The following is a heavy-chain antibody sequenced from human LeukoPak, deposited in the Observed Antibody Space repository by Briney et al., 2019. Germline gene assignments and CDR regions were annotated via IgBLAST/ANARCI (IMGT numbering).Heavy chain of an antibody. V-gene: IGHV4-59*01. D-gene: IGHD3-9*01. Sequence: WETLSLTCTVSGGSISSYYWSWIRQPPGKGLEWIGYIYYSGSTNYNPSLKSRVTISVKTSKNQFSLKLRSVTAADTAVYYCARVTGYTIEDYFDYWGQGTLVTVSS. CDR3: ARVTGYTIEDYFDY. CDR1: GGSISSYY. J-gene: IGHJ4*02. CDR2: IYYSGST.